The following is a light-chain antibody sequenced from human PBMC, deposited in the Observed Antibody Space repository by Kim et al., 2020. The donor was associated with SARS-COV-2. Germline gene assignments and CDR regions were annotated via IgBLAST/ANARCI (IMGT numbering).Light chain of an antibody. V-gene: IGLV2-14*01. CDR3: SSYTSSSGLMV. CDR1: SSDIDKYDY. CDR2: VVT. J-gene: IGLJ7*01. Sequence: QSITISCTGTSSDIDKYDYVSWYQQHPGKAHKLMFYVVTKRPSGVSYRFSGSKSGNIASLTISGLRAEDESDYYCSSYTSSSGLMVFGGGTQLTVL.